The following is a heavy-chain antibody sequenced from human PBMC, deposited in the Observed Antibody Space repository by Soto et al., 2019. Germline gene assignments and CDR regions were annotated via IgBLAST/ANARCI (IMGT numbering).Heavy chain of an antibody. V-gene: IGHV1-69*06. CDR3: ARANSLGIVVVVAATEGAVDI. J-gene: IGHJ3*02. CDR2: IIPIFGTA. Sequence: QVQLVQSGAEVKKPGSSVKVSCKASGGTFSSYAISWVRQAPGQGLEWMGGIIPIFGTANYAQKFQGRVTITADKSTSTAYMGLSSLRSEDTAVYYCARANSLGIVVVVAATEGAVDIWVQGTMVTVSS. CDR1: GGTFSSYA. D-gene: IGHD2-15*01.